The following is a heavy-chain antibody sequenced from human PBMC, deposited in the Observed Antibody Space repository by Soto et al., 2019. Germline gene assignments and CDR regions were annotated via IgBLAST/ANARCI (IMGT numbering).Heavy chain of an antibody. V-gene: IGHV4-59*01. CDR3: ARVGLELCVKD. J-gene: IGHJ4*02. CDR1: GGSIWSYS. D-gene: IGHD1-7*01. CDR2: IYYSGST. Sequence: SETMSLTCTVSGGSIWSYSWSWIRQNPGKGLEWIGYIYYSGSTNYNPSLKSRVTISVDTSKNQFSLKLSSVTAADTAVYYCARVGLELCVKDWGQGTPVTVSS.